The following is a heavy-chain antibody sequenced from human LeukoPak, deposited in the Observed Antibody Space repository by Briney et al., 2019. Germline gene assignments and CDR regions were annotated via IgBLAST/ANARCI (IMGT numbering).Heavy chain of an antibody. CDR2: ISGSGGST. D-gene: IGHD1-26*01. Sequence: PGGSLRLSCAASGFTFSSYAMSWVRQAPGKGLEWVPAISGSGGSTYYADSVKGRFTISRDNSKNTLYLQMNSLRAEDTAVYYCAKGSVYRVGATIFDYWGQGTLVTVSS. V-gene: IGHV3-23*01. CDR3: AKGSVYRVGATIFDY. J-gene: IGHJ4*02. CDR1: GFTFSSYA.